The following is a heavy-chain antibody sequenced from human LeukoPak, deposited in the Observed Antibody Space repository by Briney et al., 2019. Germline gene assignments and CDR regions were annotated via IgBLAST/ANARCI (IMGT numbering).Heavy chain of an antibody. Sequence: GGSLRLSCAASGFTFNTYTMNWVRQAPGKGLEWVSYISGSSGIIDYADSVRGRFTISRDNAKNSLYLQMNSLRAEDTAVYYCARGVESFDYWGQGTLVTVSS. J-gene: IGHJ4*02. CDR2: ISGSSGII. V-gene: IGHV3-48*01. CDR3: ARGVESFDY. CDR1: GFTFNTYT.